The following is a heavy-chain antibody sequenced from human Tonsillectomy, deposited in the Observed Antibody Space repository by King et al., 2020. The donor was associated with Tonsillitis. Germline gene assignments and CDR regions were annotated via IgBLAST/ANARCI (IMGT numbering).Heavy chain of an antibody. CDR1: GFSLSTSGVG. V-gene: IGHV2-5*02. Sequence: TLKESGPTLVKPTQTLTLTCTFSGFSLSTSGVGVGWIRQPPGKALEWLALIYWDDTKRYNSSLKSRLTIAKDTSKNQVVLTVTNVDPVETATYFCARRLSVAGTIFDYWGQGTLVTVSS. CDR3: ARRLSVAGTIFDY. CDR2: IYWDDTK. J-gene: IGHJ4*02. D-gene: IGHD6-19*01.